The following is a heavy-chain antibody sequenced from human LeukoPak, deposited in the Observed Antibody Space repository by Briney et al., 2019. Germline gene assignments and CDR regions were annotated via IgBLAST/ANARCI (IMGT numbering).Heavy chain of an antibody. CDR1: GGSFSGYY. J-gene: IGHJ4*02. V-gene: IGHV4-34*01. CDR3: ARGSMIVVVISKTFDY. CDR2: INHSGST. Sequence: SETLSLTCAVYGGSFSGYYWSWIRQPPGKGLEWIGEINHSGSTNYNPSLKSRVTIPVDTSKNQFSLKLSSVTAAGTAVYYCARGSMIVVVISKTFDYWGQGTLVTVSS. D-gene: IGHD3-22*01.